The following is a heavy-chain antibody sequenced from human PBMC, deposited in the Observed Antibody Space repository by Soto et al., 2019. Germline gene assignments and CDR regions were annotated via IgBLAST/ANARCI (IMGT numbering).Heavy chain of an antibody. CDR1: GGSMRGGSNS. V-gene: IGHV4-30-2*01. CDR3: ATYRKFFQI. Sequence: PSETLSPTGTVSGGSMRGGSNSGSWIRQPPGKGLEWIGFIYNSGSTYYNSSLKSRVTISVDRSKNHFFLNLTSVNAADTAVYYCATYRKFFQIWGQGTKVTVSS. CDR2: IYNSGST. J-gene: IGHJ3*02.